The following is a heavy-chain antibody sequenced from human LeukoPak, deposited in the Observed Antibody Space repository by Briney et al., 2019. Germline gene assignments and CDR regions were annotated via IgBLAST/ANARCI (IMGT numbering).Heavy chain of an antibody. CDR1: GYTFSFGASG. D-gene: IGHD2-2*01. CDR3: ASGPAAIPY. J-gene: IGHJ4*02. V-gene: IGHV3-30*02. Sequence: PGGSLRLSCAASGYTFSFGASGIHWVRQARGKGLEWVAFIQYDDSEKSYADSVKGRCTTSRDNSKRTVYLQMNSLRVEDTAVYYCASGPAAIPYWGQGTLVTVSS. CDR2: IQYDDSEK.